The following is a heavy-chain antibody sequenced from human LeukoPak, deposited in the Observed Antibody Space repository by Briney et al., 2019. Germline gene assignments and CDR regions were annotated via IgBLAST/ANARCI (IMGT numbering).Heavy chain of an antibody. CDR1: GVTFSSYG. CDR2: ISGSGGST. D-gene: IGHD3-10*01. CDR3: ALPHYYDSEGASDMDV. Sequence: GGSLRLSCAASGVTFSSYGMSWVRQAPGKGLEWVSAISGSGGSTYYADSVKGRFTISRDNSKNTLYLQMNSLRAEDTAVYYCALPHYYDSEGASDMDVWGKGTTVTISS. J-gene: IGHJ6*03. V-gene: IGHV3-23*01.